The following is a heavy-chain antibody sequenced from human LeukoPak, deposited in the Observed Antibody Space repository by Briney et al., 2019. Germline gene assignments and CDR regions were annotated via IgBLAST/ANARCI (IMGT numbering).Heavy chain of an antibody. V-gene: IGHV3-33*01. CDR1: GFTFSSFG. CDR3: TTEYAWIQLQSDY. J-gene: IGHJ4*02. D-gene: IGHD5-18*01. CDR2: IWYDGGHK. Sequence: GGSLRLSCAASGFTFSSFGMHWVRQAPGKGLEWVAVIWYDGGHKYYADSVKGRSSISRDNSKNTLYLQMNSLKTEDTAVYYCTTEYAWIQLQSDYWGQGTLVTVSS.